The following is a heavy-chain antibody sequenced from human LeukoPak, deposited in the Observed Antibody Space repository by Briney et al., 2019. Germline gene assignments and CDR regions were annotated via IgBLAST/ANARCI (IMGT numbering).Heavy chain of an antibody. J-gene: IGHJ4*02. CDR3: ARDDSLGRYYYDSSGYFFDY. CDR2: INWNGGST. CDR1: GFTFDDYG. V-gene: IGHV3-20*04. Sequence: GGSLRLSCAASGFTFDDYGMSWVRQAPGKGLEWVSGINWNGGSTGYADSVKGRFTISRDNAKNSLYLQMNSLRAEDTAVYYCARDDSLGRYYYDSSGYFFDYWRQGTLVTVSS. D-gene: IGHD3-22*01.